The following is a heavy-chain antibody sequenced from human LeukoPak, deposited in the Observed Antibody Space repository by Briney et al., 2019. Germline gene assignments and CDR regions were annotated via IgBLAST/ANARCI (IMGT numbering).Heavy chain of an antibody. V-gene: IGHV3-48*04. Sequence: PGGSLRLSCAASGFTFSSYSMNWVRQAPGKGLEWVSYISSSSSTIYYADSVKGRFTISRDNAKNSLYLQMNSLRAEDTAVYYCAREPPGWFSSGYSTFFDYWGQGTLVTVSS. D-gene: IGHD3-22*01. J-gene: IGHJ4*02. CDR3: AREPPGWFSSGYSTFFDY. CDR2: ISSSSSTI. CDR1: GFTFSSYS.